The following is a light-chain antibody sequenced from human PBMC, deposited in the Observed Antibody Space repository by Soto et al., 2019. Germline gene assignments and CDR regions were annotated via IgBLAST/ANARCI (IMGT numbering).Light chain of an antibody. V-gene: IGKV3-20*01. CDR1: QPVSSAR. J-gene: IGKJ1*01. CDR3: HQYVSSHST. CDR2: VAS. Sequence: EIVLTESPGTLSLSPGEKATLSCRASQPVSSARLAWFQQKPGQAPRLLIYVASSRAPGIPDMFSGSESETDFTLTINRMESEDFAVQYCHQYVSSHSTFGQGTKGDIK.